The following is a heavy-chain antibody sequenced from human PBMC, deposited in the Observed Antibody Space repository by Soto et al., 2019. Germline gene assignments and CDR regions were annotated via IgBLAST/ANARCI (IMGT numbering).Heavy chain of an antibody. J-gene: IGHJ6*02. CDR3: ARDMDIVLVPAAMDYGMDV. CDR2: ISTYNGNT. V-gene: IGHV1-18*01. CDR1: GYTFTSYG. Sequence: QVQLVQSGAEVKKPGASVKVSCKASGYTFTSYGISWVRQAPGQGLEWMGWISTYNGNTNYAQKLQGRVTMTTDTSTSTDYMELRSLRSDDTAVYYCARDMDIVLVPAAMDYGMDVWGQGTTVTVSS. D-gene: IGHD2-2*03.